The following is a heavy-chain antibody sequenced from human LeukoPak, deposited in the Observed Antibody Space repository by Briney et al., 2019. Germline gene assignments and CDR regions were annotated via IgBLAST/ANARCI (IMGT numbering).Heavy chain of an antibody. J-gene: IGHJ6*02. CDR1: GVSITTYY. CDR3: ANYGGEDV. V-gene: IGHV4-59*01. D-gene: IGHD4-23*01. Sequence: EALSLTCTVSGVSITTYYWTWIRQAPGNGLEWIGFVYYGGSTIYNPSLKSRVTMSLDTSKNQFSLRLNSMTAADTAVYYCANYGGEDVWGQGTTVTVSS. CDR2: VYYGGST.